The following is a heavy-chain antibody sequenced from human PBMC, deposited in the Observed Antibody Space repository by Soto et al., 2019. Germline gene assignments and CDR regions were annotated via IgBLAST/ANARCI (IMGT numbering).Heavy chain of an antibody. CDR2: ISVYNGNT. Sequence: QVQLVQSGAEVKKPGASVKVSCKASGYTFTSYGISWVRQAPGQGLEWMGWISVYNGNTNYAQKLQGRVTMTTDTSTSTAYLEVRSLRSDDTAVYYCASGWFGEFVYYFDSWGQGTLVTVSS. J-gene: IGHJ4*02. CDR3: ASGWFGEFVYYFDS. D-gene: IGHD3-10*01. CDR1: GYTFTSYG. V-gene: IGHV1-18*01.